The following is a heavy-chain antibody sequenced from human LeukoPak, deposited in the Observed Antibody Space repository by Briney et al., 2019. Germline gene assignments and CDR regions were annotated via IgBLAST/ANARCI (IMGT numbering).Heavy chain of an antibody. D-gene: IGHD2-2*01. Sequence: SETLSLTCAVYGGSFSGYYWSWLRQPPGKGLEWIGEINHSGSTNYNPSLKSRVTISVDTSKNQFSLKLSSVTAADTAVYYCARGRRGVVVPAARKNWFDPWGQGTLVTVSS. CDR2: INHSGST. CDR1: GGSFSGYY. CDR3: ARGRRGVVVPAARKNWFDP. J-gene: IGHJ5*02. V-gene: IGHV4-34*01.